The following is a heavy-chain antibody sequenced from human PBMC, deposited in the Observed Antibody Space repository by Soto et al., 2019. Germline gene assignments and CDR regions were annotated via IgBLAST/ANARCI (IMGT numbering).Heavy chain of an antibody. Sequence: EVQLVESGGDLVQPGGSLRLSCAASGFTFSRYEMNWVRQAPGKGLEWISYISTSGSTIYYADSVKGRFTISRDNAKNSLYLQMNRLTAEHTAVYYCARELAAAGSFDYWGQGTLVTVSS. D-gene: IGHD6-13*01. CDR1: GFTFSRYE. J-gene: IGHJ4*02. CDR3: ARELAAAGSFDY. CDR2: ISTSGSTI. V-gene: IGHV3-48*03.